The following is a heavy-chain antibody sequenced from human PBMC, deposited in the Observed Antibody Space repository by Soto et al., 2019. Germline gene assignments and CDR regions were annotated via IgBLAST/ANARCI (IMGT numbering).Heavy chain of an antibody. CDR3: ARDGGTMVRGVIKPPGY. V-gene: IGHV1-3*01. Sequence: QVQLVQSGAEVKKPGASVKVSCKASGYTFTSYAMHWVRQAPGQRLEWMGWINAGNGNKKYSQKFQGRVTITRDTSASTAYMELSSLRSEDTAVYYCARDGGTMVRGVIKPPGYWGQGTLVTVSS. CDR2: INAGNGNK. J-gene: IGHJ4*02. D-gene: IGHD3-10*01. CDR1: GYTFTSYA.